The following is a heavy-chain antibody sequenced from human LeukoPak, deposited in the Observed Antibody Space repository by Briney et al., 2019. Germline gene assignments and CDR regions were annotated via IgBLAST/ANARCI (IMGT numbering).Heavy chain of an antibody. CDR2: ISYSGST. Sequence: SETLSLTCTVSGGSISSGGYSWSWIRQPPGKGLEWIGYISYSGSTYNNPSLKSRVSISVDTSKDQFSLKLSSVTAADTAVYYCARGGYYYDSSGYFPSMDVWGKGTTVTVSS. CDR1: GGSISSGGYS. V-gene: IGHV4-30-4*07. D-gene: IGHD3-22*01. CDR3: ARGGYYYDSSGYFPSMDV. J-gene: IGHJ6*03.